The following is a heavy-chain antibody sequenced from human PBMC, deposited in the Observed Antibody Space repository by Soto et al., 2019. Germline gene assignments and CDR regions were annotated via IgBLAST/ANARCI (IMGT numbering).Heavy chain of an antibody. CDR2: IDPSDSDT. D-gene: IGHD6-19*01. CDR3: ARHLPIAVAGDYGMDV. CDR1: GYSFTSYW. J-gene: IGHJ6*02. Sequence: RGESLKISCKGSGYSFTSYWISWVRQMPGKGLEWMGRIDPSDSDTRYSPSFQGQVTISADKSISTAYPQWSSLKASDTAMYYCARHLPIAVAGDYGMDVWGQGTTVTVSS. V-gene: IGHV5-51*01.